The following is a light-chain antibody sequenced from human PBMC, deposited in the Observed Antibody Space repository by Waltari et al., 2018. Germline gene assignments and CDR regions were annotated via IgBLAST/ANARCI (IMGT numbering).Light chain of an antibody. CDR3: QQYFSTPPVT. V-gene: IGKV4-1*01. CDR1: QSVLYSSNNKNY. J-gene: IGKJ4*01. Sequence: DIVMTQSPDSLAVCLGERATINCKSSQSVLYSSNNKNYLAWYQQKSGQPPKLLIYWASTRESGVPDRFSGSGSGTDFTLTISSLQAEDVAVYYCQQYFSTPPVTFGGGTKVEIK. CDR2: WAS.